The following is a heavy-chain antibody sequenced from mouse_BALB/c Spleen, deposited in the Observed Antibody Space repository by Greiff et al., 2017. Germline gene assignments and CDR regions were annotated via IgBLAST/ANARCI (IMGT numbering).Heavy chain of an antibody. CDR2: INPNNGGT. Sequence: EVQLQQSGPELVKPGASVKIPCKASGYTFTDYNMDWVKQSHGKSLEWIGDINPNNGGTIYNQKFKGKATLTVDKSSSTAYMELRSLTSEDTAVYYCARHYYGSRVAMDYWGQGTSGTVSS. D-gene: IGHD1-1*01. CDR3: ARHYYGSRVAMDY. J-gene: IGHJ4*01. CDR1: GYTFTDYN. V-gene: IGHV1-18*01.